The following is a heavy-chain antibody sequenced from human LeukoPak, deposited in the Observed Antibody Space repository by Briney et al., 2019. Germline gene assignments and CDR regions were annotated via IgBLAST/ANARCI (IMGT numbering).Heavy chain of an antibody. CDR3: AKYSTRRGSFDY. Sequence: GGSLRLSCAASGFTFSSYAVSWVRQAPGKGLEWVSVISASGGSTYYADSVEGRFTISRDNSKNTLYLQLNSLRAEDTAVYYCAKYSTRRGSFDYWGQGTLVTVSS. V-gene: IGHV3-23*01. D-gene: IGHD6-25*01. J-gene: IGHJ4*02. CDR2: ISASGGST. CDR1: GFTFSSYA.